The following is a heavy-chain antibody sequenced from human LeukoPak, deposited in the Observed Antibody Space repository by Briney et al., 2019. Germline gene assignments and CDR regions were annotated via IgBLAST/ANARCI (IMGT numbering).Heavy chain of an antibody. CDR1: GGSISPYY. CDR2: IYYSGST. Sequence: SETLSLTCTVSGGSISPYYWSWIRQPPGKGLEWIGYIYYSGSTNYNPSLKSRVTISVDTSKNQFSLKLSSVTAADTAVYYCARQLAARYYYYYGMDVWGQGTTVTVSS. J-gene: IGHJ6*02. V-gene: IGHV4-59*08. CDR3: ARQLAARYYYYYGMDV. D-gene: IGHD6-6*01.